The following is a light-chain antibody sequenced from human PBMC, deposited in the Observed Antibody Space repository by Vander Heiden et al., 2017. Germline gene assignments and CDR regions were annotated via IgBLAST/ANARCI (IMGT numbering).Light chain of an antibody. Sequence: EIFRTQSPATLSASPGDRATISCRASQSVSSKLAWYQQKPGKAPRLLIYGASTRASGIPARFSGSGSGTEFTLTIRSLQSEDFAVYYCQQYDNWWTFGQGTKVEVK. CDR3: QQYDNWWT. CDR1: QSVSSK. J-gene: IGKJ1*01. CDR2: GAS. V-gene: IGKV3-15*01.